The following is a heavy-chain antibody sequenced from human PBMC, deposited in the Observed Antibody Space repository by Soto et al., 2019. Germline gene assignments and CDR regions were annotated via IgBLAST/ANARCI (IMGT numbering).Heavy chain of an antibody. J-gene: IGHJ4*02. Sequence: VQLVESGGGVVQPGRSLRLSCAASGFTFSDYAMHWVRQAPGKGLEWVAVVSHDGRNTHYADSVKGRFTISRDSSRNQFSLEMTSLRAEYTAVYYCAKGGRQWLVTSDFNYWGQGAGVTVSS. D-gene: IGHD6-19*01. V-gene: IGHV3-30*18. CDR3: AKGGRQWLVTSDFNY. CDR2: VSHDGRNT. CDR1: GFTFSDYA.